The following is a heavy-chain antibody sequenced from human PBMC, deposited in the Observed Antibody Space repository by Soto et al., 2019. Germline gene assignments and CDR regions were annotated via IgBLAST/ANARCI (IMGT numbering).Heavy chain of an antibody. CDR2: IYYTGTT. D-gene: IGHD3-9*01. CDR1: GGSISSSSYY. V-gene: IGHV4-39*01. J-gene: IGHJ4*02. CDR3: ARHLIRYFDWLLLDY. Sequence: SETLSLTCTVSGGSISSSSYYWGWIRQPPGKGLEWIGNIYYTGTTYYNPSLKSRVTISVDTSKNQFSLKLSSVTAADTAVYYCARHLIRYFDWLLLDYWGQGTLVTVSS.